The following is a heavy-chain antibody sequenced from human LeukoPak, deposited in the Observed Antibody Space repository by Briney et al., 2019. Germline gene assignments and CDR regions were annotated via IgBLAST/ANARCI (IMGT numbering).Heavy chain of an antibody. D-gene: IGHD2-2*01. CDR1: GGSIGSGPYY. CDR3: VRENARSVPTAVSPLDD. J-gene: IGHJ4*02. CDR2: IYTSGRT. V-gene: IGHV4-61*02. Sequence: SETLSLTCTVSGGSIGSGPYYWSWIRQPAGKGLEWIGRIYTSGRTDYSPPLKSRVTISADTSKNHFSLKLSSVTAADTAVYYCVRENARSVPTAVSPLDDWGQGTLVTVSS.